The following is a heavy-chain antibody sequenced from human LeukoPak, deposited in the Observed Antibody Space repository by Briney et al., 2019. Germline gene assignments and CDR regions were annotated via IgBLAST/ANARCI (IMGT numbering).Heavy chain of an antibody. J-gene: IGHJ6*02. CDR2: ISHDGSNK. D-gene: IGHD2-15*01. V-gene: IGHV3-30*04. CDR1: GFTFSSYA. Sequence: GGSLRLSCAASGFTFSSYAMHWVRQAPGKGLEWVAVISHDGSNKYYADSVKGRFTISRDNSKNTLYLQMNSLRAEDTAVYYCASDRGAYYYYYGMDVWGQGTTVTVSS. CDR3: ASDRGAYYYYYGMDV.